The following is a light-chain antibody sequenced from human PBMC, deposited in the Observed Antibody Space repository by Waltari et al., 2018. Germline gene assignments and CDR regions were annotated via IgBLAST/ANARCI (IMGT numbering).Light chain of an antibody. V-gene: IGLV2-23*02. CDR2: DVS. J-gene: IGLJ3*02. Sequence: QSALTQPAAVSGSPGQSVTISCTGARSDFGRSDIVSWYQQHPGNAPKLVISDVSKRPSGVSDRFSGSKSGDTASLTISGLQFEDEADYYCCSYAGNYVWVFGGGTRLTVL. CDR1: RSDFGRSDI. CDR3: CSYAGNYVWV.